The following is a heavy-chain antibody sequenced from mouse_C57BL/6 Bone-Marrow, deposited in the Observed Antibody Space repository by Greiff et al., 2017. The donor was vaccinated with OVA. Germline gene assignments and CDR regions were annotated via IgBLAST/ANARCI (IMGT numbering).Heavy chain of an antibody. V-gene: IGHV1-80*01. D-gene: IGHD2-14*01. J-gene: IGHJ4*01. Sequence: VQVVESGAELVKPGASVKISCKASGYAFSSYWMNWVKQRPGKGLEWIGQIYPGDGDTNYNGKFKGKATLTADKSSSTAYMQLSSLTSEDSAVYFCARVGTTRYYAMDYWGQGTSVTVSS. CDR2: IYPGDGDT. CDR1: GYAFSSYW. CDR3: ARVGTTRYYAMDY.